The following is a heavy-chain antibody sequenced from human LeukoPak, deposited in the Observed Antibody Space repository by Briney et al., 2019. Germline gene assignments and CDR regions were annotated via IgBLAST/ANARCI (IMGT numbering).Heavy chain of an antibody. V-gene: IGHV3-7*01. CDR1: GFTFSNYW. Sequence: LPGGSLRLSCAASGFTFSNYWMDWVRQAPGKGLEWVAKIKQDGSRKDYVDPVKGRFTISRDNAKNSLYLEMSSLRVEDTGVYYCARENPYVSWGQGTLVTVSS. J-gene: IGHJ5*02. CDR2: IKQDGSRK. CDR3: ARENPYVS. D-gene: IGHD1-14*01.